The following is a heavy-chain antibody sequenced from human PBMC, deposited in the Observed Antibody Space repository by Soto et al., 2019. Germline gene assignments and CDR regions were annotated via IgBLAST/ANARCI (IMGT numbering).Heavy chain of an antibody. Sequence: VQLVESGGGLVKPGGSLRLSCAASGFSFSDYYMSWVRQAPGKGLEWVSSISGKSTYIYYAASVKGRFTISRENARNSVYLQMPSLRAEDTAVYYCARDKGYGDDLDSWGQGTLVTVSS. CDR2: ISGKSTYI. V-gene: IGHV3-21*01. D-gene: IGHD4-17*01. CDR3: ARDKGYGDDLDS. J-gene: IGHJ4*02. CDR1: GFSFSDYY.